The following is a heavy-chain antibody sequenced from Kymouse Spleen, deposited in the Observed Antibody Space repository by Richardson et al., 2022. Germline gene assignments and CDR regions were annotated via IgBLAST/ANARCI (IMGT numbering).Heavy chain of an antibody. CDR2: INHSGST. CDR3: ASRRRYSNYVDYYYYYGMDV. Sequence: QVQLQQWGAGLLKPSETLSLTCAVYGGSFSGYYWSWIRQPPGKGLEWIGEINHSGSTNYNPSLKSRVTISVDTSKNQFSLKLSSVTAADTAVYYCASRRRYSNYVDYYYYYGMDVWGQGTTVTVSS. CDR1: GGSFSGYY. J-gene: IGHJ6*02. D-gene: IGHD4-11,IGHD4-11*01. V-gene: IGHV4-34*01.